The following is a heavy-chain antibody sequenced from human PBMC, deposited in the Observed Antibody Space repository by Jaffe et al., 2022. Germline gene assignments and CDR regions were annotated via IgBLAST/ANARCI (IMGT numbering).Heavy chain of an antibody. CDR3: ARQSPWLARSFDY. J-gene: IGHJ4*02. D-gene: IGHD5-12*01. V-gene: IGHV4-39*01. CDR2: IYYSGST. Sequence: QLQLQESGPGLVKPSETLSLTCTVSGGSISSSSYYWGWIRQPPGKGLEWIGSIYYSGSTYYNPSLKSRVTISVDTSKNQFSLKLSSVTAADTAVYYCARQSPWLARSFDYWGQGTLVTVSS. CDR1: GGSISSSSYY.